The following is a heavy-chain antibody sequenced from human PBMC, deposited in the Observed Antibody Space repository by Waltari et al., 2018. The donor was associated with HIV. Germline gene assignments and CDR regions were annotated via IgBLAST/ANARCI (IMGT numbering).Heavy chain of an antibody. CDR3: ARGGSSSRAYYYYYYGMDV. D-gene: IGHD6-13*01. CDR2: MNPNSGNT. V-gene: IGHV1-8*01. Sequence: QVQLVQYGAEVKKPGASANVSCKGLGYNFTRSDNNWLPQDTRRRIEWMGWMNPNSGNTGYAQKFQGRVTMTRNTSISTAYMELSSLRSEDTAVYYCARGGSSSRAYYYYYYGMDVWGQGTTVTVSS. J-gene: IGHJ6*02. CDR1: GYNFTRSD.